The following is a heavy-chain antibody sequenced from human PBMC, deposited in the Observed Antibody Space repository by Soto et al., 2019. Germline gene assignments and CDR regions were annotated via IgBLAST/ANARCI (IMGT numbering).Heavy chain of an antibody. Sequence: EVQLVESGGGLVQPSGSLRLSCVASEFTFSSYKMNWVRQAPGKGLEWVSYISSSGTTIYYTDSVKGRFTIARDNAKKSLYLQMNSRRAEDTAVYYSGRFGGAAAGPGDYWGQGTLVTVSS. V-gene: IGHV3-48*03. D-gene: IGHD6-13*01. CDR2: ISSSGTTI. J-gene: IGHJ4*02. CDR1: EFTFSSYK. CDR3: GRFGGAAAGPGDY.